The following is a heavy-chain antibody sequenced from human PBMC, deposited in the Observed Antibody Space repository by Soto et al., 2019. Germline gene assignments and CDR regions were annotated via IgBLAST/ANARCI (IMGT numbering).Heavy chain of an antibody. J-gene: IGHJ4*02. CDR2: IIPIFGTA. Sequence: SVKVSCKASGGTFSSYAISWVRQAPGQGLEWMGGIIPIFGTANYAQKFQGRVTITADESTSTAYMELSSLRSEDTAVYYCASTLNPNYYDFWSGYYNWGQGTLVTVSS. CDR3: ASTLNPNYYDFWSGYYN. D-gene: IGHD3-3*01. CDR1: GGTFSSYA. V-gene: IGHV1-69*13.